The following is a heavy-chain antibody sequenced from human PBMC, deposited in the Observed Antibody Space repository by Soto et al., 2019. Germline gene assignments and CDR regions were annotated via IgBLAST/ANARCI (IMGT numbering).Heavy chain of an antibody. CDR1: GASISGYH. Sequence: PSETLSLTCTVSGASISGYHWGWIRQPPGKGLEWIGYLYYTGSTHYNPSLKSRVTMSVDTSKNQFSLKLNSVTAADTAVYYCARGFAIGWYTYFFDLWDQGPLVTVSS. J-gene: IGHJ4*02. D-gene: IGHD6-19*01. CDR3: ARGFAIGWYTYFFDL. CDR2: LYYTGST. V-gene: IGHV4-59*08.